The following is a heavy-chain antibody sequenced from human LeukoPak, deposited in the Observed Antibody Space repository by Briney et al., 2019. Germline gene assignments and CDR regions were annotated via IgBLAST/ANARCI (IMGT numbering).Heavy chain of an antibody. CDR1: GFTFSSYG. CDR3: AKGYGVYCSGGSCYSGFDY. D-gene: IGHD2-15*01. V-gene: IGHV3-23*01. Sequence: PGETLRLSCAASGFTFSSYGMSWVRQAPGKGLEWVSAISGSGGSTYYADSVKGRFTISRDNSKNTLYLQMNSLRAEDTAVYYCAKGYGVYCSGGSCYSGFDYWGQGTLVTVSS. J-gene: IGHJ4*02. CDR2: ISGSGGST.